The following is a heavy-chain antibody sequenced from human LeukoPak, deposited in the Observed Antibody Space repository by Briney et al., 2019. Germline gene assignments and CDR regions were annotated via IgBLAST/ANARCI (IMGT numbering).Heavy chain of an antibody. CDR3: ARGQLPSKDYYYDSSGYYSSGFDI. D-gene: IGHD3-22*01. V-gene: IGHV4-34*01. CDR2: INHSGST. CDR1: GGSFSGYY. Sequence: SETLSLTCAVYGGSFSGYYWSWIRQPPGKGLEWIGEINHSGSTNYNPSLKSRVTISVDTSKNQFSLKLSSVTAADTAVYYCARGQLPSKDYYYDSSGYYSSGFDIWGQGTMVTVSS. J-gene: IGHJ3*02.